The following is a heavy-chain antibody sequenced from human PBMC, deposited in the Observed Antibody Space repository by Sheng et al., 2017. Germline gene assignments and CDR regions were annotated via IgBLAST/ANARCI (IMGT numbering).Heavy chain of an antibody. Sequence: QMQLQESGPGLVKPSETLSLTCTVSGYSISSGYYWGWIRQPPGKGLEWIGSIYHSGSTYYNPSLKSRVTISVDTSKNQFSLKLSSVTAADTAVYYCARVTMIVVGTFDYWGQGTLVTVSS. CDR3: ARVTMIVVGTFDY. D-gene: IGHD3-22*01. J-gene: IGHJ4*02. CDR2: IYHSGST. CDR1: GYSISSGYY. V-gene: IGHV4-38-2*02.